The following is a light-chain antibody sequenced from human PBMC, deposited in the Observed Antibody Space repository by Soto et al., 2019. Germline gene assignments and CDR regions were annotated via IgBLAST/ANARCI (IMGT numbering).Light chain of an antibody. Sequence: DIQMTQSPSSLSASVGDRVTITCRASQSISSYLNWYQQTPGKAPKLLIYAASSLQSGVPLRFSGSASGTDFTLTISSLQPEDFATYYCQQSYRTPYTFGQGTKLEIK. CDR2: AAS. V-gene: IGKV1-39*01. CDR3: QQSYRTPYT. J-gene: IGKJ2*01. CDR1: QSISSY.